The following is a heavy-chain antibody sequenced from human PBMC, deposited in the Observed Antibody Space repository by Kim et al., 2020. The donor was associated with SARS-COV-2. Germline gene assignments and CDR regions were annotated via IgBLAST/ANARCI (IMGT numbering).Heavy chain of an antibody. Sequence: SETLSLTCAVYGGSFSGYYWSWIRQPPGKGLEWIGEINHSGSTNYNPSLKSRVTISVDTSKNQFSLKLSSVTAADTAVYYCARWATIAVAASHAFDIWGQGTMVTVSS. J-gene: IGHJ3*02. CDR1: GGSFSGYY. V-gene: IGHV4-34*01. CDR2: INHSGST. D-gene: IGHD6-19*01. CDR3: ARWATIAVAASHAFDI.